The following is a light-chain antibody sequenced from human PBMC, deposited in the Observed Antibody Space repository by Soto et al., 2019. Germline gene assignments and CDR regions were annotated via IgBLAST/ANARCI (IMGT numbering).Light chain of an antibody. CDR2: GAS. CDR3: RQYNNGPPYT. CDR1: QSVSSN. J-gene: IGKJ2*01. Sequence: EIVMTQSPATLSVSPGERATLSCRASQSVSSNLAWYQQKPGQAPRLLIYGASTRATGIPARFSGSGSGTEFPLTISSLQSEVFAFFYFRQYNNGPPYTLAGGTRLGLK. V-gene: IGKV3-15*01.